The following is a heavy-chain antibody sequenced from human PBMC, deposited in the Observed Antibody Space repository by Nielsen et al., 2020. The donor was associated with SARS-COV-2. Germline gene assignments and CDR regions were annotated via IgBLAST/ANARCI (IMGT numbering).Heavy chain of an antibody. V-gene: IGHV4-59*13. D-gene: IGHD3-3*01. J-gene: IGHJ6*02. CDR3: ARGNYDFWGGYYTRYYYYGTDV. CDR1: GGSISSYY. CDR2: IYYSGST. Sequence: GSLRLSCTVSGGSISSYYWSWIRQPPGKGLEWIGYIYYSGSTNYNPSLKSRVTISVDTSKNQFSLKLSSVTAADTAVYYCARGNYDFWGGYYTRYYYYGTDVWGQGTTVTVSS.